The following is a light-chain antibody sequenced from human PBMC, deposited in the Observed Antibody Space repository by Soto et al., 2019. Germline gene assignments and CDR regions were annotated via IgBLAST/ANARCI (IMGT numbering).Light chain of an antibody. CDR3: SSSAGDPTVA. V-gene: IGLV2-23*02. CDR1: SSAVGAYNL. J-gene: IGLJ1*01. CDR2: DVN. Sequence: QSALTQPASVSGSPGQSITITCTGTSSAVGAYNLVSWYQQHPGKAPKAKIYDVNKRPAGGSNRFSGSKSGNTASLTIYGLQAEAEADYYCSSSAGDPTVAFGTGTKITGL.